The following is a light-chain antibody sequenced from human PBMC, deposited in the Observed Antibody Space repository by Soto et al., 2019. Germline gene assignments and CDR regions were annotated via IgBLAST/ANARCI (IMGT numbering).Light chain of an antibody. CDR2: EVS. CDR3: SSYAGSNNYV. CDR1: SGDVGGYNY. J-gene: IGLJ1*01. V-gene: IGLV2-8*01. Sequence: QSALTQPPSASGSPGHSVTISCTGTSGDVGGYNYVSWYQQHPGKAPKLMIFEVSERPSGVPDRFSASKSGNTASLTVSGLQAEDEADYYCSSYAGSNNYVFGTGTKVTLL.